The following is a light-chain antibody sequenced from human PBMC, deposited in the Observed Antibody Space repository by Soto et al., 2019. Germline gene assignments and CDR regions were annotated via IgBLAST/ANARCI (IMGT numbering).Light chain of an antibody. CDR3: QSYDSSLSGYV. J-gene: IGLJ1*01. V-gene: IGLV1-40*01. CDR2: GNS. CDR1: SSNIGAGYD. Sequence: QSVLTQPPSVAGAPGQRVTISCPGRSSNIGAGYDVHWYQQLPGTAPKLLIYGNSNRPSGVPDRFSGSESGTSASLAITGLQAEDEADYYCQSYDSSLSGYVFGTGTKVTVL.